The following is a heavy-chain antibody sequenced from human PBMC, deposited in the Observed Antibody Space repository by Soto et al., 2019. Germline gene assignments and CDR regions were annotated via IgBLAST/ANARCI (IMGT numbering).Heavy chain of an antibody. D-gene: IGHD6-13*01. CDR2: INHSGST. CDR1: GGSFSGYY. V-gene: IGHV4-34*01. CDR3: ARERSSSWYRGGWFDP. Sequence: PSETLSLTCAVYGGSFSGYYWSWIRQPPGKGLEWIGEINHSGSTNYNPSLKSRVTISVDTSKNQFSLKLSSVTAADTAVYYCARERSSSWYRGGWFDPWGQGTLVTVSS. J-gene: IGHJ5*02.